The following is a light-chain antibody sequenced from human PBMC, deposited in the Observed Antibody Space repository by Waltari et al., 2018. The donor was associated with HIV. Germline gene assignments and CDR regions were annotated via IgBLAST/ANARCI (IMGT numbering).Light chain of an antibody. V-gene: IGKV1-5*03. CDR2: NAS. CDR3: QQYNTSSPWT. Sequence: DIQMTQSPSALSASVGDRITITCRASQSISTWLAWYQQKPGKAPKILVYNASSLESGVPPRFSGSGSGTEFTLTINNLQPDDFATYYCQQYNTSSPWTFGQGTKVDI. J-gene: IGKJ1*01. CDR1: QSISTW.